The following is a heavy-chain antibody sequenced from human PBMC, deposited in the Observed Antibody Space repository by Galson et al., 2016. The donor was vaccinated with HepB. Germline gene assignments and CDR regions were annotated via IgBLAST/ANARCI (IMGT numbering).Heavy chain of an antibody. CDR2: MTRSGDAT. CDR1: GFSFSNSG. V-gene: IGHV3-23*01. D-gene: IGHD3-16*01. J-gene: IGHJ4*02. Sequence: SLRLSCAASGFSFSNSGMSWVSQAPGRGLEWVSGMTRSGDATHYADFVKGRFTISRDNSKNTLYLYMNNLTAGDTATYYCGKHGGFDYWGQGALVTVSS. CDR3: GKHGGFDY.